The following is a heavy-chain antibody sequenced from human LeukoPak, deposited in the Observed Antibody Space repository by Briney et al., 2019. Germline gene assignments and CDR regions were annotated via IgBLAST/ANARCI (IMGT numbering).Heavy chain of an antibody. CDR3: AKDRSGYPYNWFDP. J-gene: IGHJ5*02. Sequence: GGSLRLSCAASGFTFDDYAMHWVRHAPGKGLGWVSGISWNSGSIGYADSVKGRFTISRDNAKNSLYLQMNSLRAEDTALYYCAKDRSGYPYNWFDPWGQGTLVTVSS. D-gene: IGHD3-3*01. CDR2: ISWNSGSI. V-gene: IGHV3-9*01. CDR1: GFTFDDYA.